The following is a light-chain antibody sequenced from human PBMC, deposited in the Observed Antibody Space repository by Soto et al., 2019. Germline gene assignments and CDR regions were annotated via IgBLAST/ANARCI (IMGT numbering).Light chain of an antibody. Sequence: QSVLTQPASVSGSPGQSITISCTGTSSDVGNYNYVSWYQHHPGKAPKLLISGVSNRPSGISNRFSGSKSGNTASLTISGLQAEDEGHYYCSSFTSSNTHVFGTGTKVT. CDR1: SSDVGNYNY. J-gene: IGLJ1*01. CDR3: SSFTSSNTHV. CDR2: GVS. V-gene: IGLV2-14*01.